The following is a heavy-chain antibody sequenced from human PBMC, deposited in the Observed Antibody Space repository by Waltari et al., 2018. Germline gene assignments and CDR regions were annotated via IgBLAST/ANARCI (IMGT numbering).Heavy chain of an antibody. CDR1: GGSFSGYY. Sequence: QVQLQQWGAGLLKPSETLSLTCAVCGGSFSGYYWSWIRQPPGKGLEWIGEINHSGSTNYNPSLKSRVTISVDTSKNQFSLKLSSVTAADTAVYYCARGEAVAGYVYWGQGTLVTVSS. D-gene: IGHD6-19*01. CDR3: ARGEAVAGYVY. CDR2: INHSGST. V-gene: IGHV4-34*01. J-gene: IGHJ4*02.